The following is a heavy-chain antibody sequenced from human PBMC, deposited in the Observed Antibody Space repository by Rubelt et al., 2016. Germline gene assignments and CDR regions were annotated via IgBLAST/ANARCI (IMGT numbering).Heavy chain of an antibody. CDR1: SSYY. J-gene: IGHJ4*02. CDR3: ARTYRYYSDY. CDR2: IYYGGST. V-gene: IGHV4-59*12. D-gene: IGHD1-26*01. Sequence: SSYYLTWIRQPPGKGLEYIGYIYYGGSTNYNPSLKSRVTISVDTSKNQFSLKVYSVTAADTAVYYCARTYRYYSDYWGQGTLVTVSS.